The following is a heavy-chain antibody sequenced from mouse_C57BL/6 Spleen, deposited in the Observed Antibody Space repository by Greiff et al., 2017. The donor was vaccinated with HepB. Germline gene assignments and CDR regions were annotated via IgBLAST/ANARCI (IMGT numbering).Heavy chain of an antibody. V-gene: IGHV1-4*01. D-gene: IGHD1-1*01. J-gene: IGHJ2*01. CDR1: GYTFTSYT. Sequence: QVQLKQSGAELARPGASVKMSCKASGYTFTSYTMHWVKQRPGQGLEWIGYINPSSGYTKYNQKFKDKATSTADKSSSTAYMQLSSLTSEDSAVYYCARSYGSSYDYWGQGTTLTVSS. CDR2: INPSSGYT. CDR3: ARSYGSSYDY.